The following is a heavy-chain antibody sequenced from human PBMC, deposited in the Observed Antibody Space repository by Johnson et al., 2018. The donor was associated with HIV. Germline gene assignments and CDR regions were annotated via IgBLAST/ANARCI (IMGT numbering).Heavy chain of an antibody. CDR3: ARDGESQKLPLGDAFAV. CDR1: GFSVSNTY. CDR2: IYSGGST. V-gene: IGHV3-66*01. D-gene: IGHD7-27*01. Sequence: VQLVESGGGLVQPGGSLTLSCGASGFSVSNTYMNWVRQAPGKGLEWVSVIYSGGSTYYADSVRDRFTISRDNSRNTLYLQMRNLRVDDTGIYDCARDGESQKLPLGDAFAVWGQGTLVTVSS. J-gene: IGHJ3*01.